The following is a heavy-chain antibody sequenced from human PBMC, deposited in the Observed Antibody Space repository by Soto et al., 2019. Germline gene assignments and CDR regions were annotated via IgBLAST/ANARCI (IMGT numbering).Heavy chain of an antibody. J-gene: IGHJ6*02. CDR1: GGSISSYY. Sequence: SETLSLTCTVSGGSISSYYWFFIRQPAVKWLEWIGRIYTSGSTNYNPSLKSRVTMSVDTSKNQFSLKLSSVTAADTAVYYCARDPMGATGYYYYGMDVWGQGTTVTVS. CDR2: IYTSGST. D-gene: IGHD1-26*01. CDR3: ARDPMGATGYYYYGMDV. V-gene: IGHV4-4*07.